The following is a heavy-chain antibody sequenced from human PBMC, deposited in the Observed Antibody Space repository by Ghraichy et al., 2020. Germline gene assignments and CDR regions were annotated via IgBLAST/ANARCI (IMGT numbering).Heavy chain of an antibody. V-gene: IGHV3-49*02. Sequence: WVVFIRSKAYGGTTEYAASVKGRFTISRDDSKSIAYLQMNSLKTEDTAVYYCTSGTSPDWVIAVAGKGLPFFDYWGQGNLVTVSS. D-gene: IGHD6-19*01. J-gene: IGHJ4*02. CDR3: TSGTSPDWVIAVAGKGLPFFDY. CDR2: IRSKAYGGTT.